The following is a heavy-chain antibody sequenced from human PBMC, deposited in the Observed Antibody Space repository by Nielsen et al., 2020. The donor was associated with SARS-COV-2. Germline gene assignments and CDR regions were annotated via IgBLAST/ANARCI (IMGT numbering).Heavy chain of an antibody. Sequence: SLKISCAASGFTFDDYAMHWVRQAPGKGLEWVSGISWNSGSIGYADSVKGRFTISRDNAKNSLYLQMNSLRAEDTALYYCATLGDYGMDVWGKGTTVTVSS. CDR2: ISWNSGSI. D-gene: IGHD3-10*01. CDR1: GFTFDDYA. J-gene: IGHJ6*04. CDR3: ATLGDYGMDV. V-gene: IGHV3-9*01.